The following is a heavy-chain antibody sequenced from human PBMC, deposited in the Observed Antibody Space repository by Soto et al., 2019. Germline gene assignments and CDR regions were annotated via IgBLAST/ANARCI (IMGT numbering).Heavy chain of an antibody. CDR2: INPDTGVT. Sequence: QVQLVQSGAEVKKPGASVKVSCKASGYSFSDYYIHWVRQAPGQGLEWLGWINPDTGVTHFAQKFQGWVTMTRDSSISTAYMELTRLTSDDTAVYYCVRSPRDFRSGLDVWGQGTTVTVSS. D-gene: IGHD2-21*02. V-gene: IGHV1-2*04. CDR1: GYSFSDYY. CDR3: VRSPRDFRSGLDV. J-gene: IGHJ6*02.